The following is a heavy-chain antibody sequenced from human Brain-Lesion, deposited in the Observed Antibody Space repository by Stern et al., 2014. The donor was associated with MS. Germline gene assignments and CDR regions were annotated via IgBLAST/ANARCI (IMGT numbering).Heavy chain of an antibody. CDR1: GGSITSSSYY. J-gene: IGHJ4*02. CDR2: VYYTGST. V-gene: IGHV4-39*01. D-gene: IGHD1-26*01. CDR3: VRPDIMGTIWN. Sequence: QLVESGPGLVKPSETLSLTCTVSGGSITSSSYYWGWIRQPPGRGLEYIGTVYYTGSTFYDPSLKSRVTISVDTSKNPVPLKLPSVTAADTAVYYCVRPDIMGTIWNWGQGTLVTVSS.